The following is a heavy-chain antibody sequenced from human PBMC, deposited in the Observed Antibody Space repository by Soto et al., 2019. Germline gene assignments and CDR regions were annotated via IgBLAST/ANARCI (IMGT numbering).Heavy chain of an antibody. V-gene: IGHV1-18*01. CDR2: INAYNGNT. D-gene: IGHD3-16*01. Sequence: QVQLVQSGAEVKNPGASVKVSCKASGYSFTRYGIGWARQAPGQGLEGMGWINAYNGNTNYAQNLXGXLXXTTDTSTTTAYLELRSLRSNDTAIYYCAMVDVYVTPSPQDVWGQGTTVTVSS. CDR3: AMVDVYVTPSPQDV. J-gene: IGHJ6*02. CDR1: GYSFTRYG.